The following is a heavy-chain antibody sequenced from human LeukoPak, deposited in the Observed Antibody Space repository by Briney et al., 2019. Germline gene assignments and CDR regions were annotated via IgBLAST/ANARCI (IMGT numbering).Heavy chain of an antibody. CDR3: ARDIDYGGNSYYFDY. Sequence: PGGSLRLSCAASGFTFSSYSMNWVRQAPGKGLEWVSSISSSSSYIYYADSVKGRFTISRDNAKNSLYLQMNSLRAEDTAVYHCARDIDYGGNSYYFDYWGQGTLVTVSS. J-gene: IGHJ4*02. CDR2: ISSSSSYI. D-gene: IGHD4-23*01. CDR1: GFTFSSYS. V-gene: IGHV3-21*01.